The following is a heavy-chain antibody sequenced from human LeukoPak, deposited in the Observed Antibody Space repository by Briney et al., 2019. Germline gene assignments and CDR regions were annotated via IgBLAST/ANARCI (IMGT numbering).Heavy chain of an antibody. D-gene: IGHD3-16*02. CDR3: ARGRSSSYYYYYYMDV. V-gene: IGHV4-34*01. CDR2: INHSGST. Sequence: SETLSLTCAVYGGSFSGYYWSWIRQPPRKGLEWIGEINHSGSTNYNPSLKSRVTISVDTSKNQFSLKLSSVTAADTAVYYCARGRSSSYYYYYYMDVWGKGTTVTVSS. J-gene: IGHJ6*03. CDR1: GGSFSGYY.